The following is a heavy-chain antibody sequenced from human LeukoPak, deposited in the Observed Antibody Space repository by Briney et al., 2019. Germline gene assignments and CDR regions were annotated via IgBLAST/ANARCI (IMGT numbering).Heavy chain of an antibody. D-gene: IGHD3-22*01. J-gene: IGHJ4*02. Sequence: GGSLRLSCAASGFTFSSYEMNWVRQAPGKGLEWVSYISSSGSTIYYADSVKGRFTISRDNAKNSLYVQMNSLRAEDTAVYYCARDAYDSSGYFPFGNWGQGTPVTVSS. V-gene: IGHV3-48*03. CDR1: GFTFSSYE. CDR2: ISSSGSTI. CDR3: ARDAYDSSGYFPFGN.